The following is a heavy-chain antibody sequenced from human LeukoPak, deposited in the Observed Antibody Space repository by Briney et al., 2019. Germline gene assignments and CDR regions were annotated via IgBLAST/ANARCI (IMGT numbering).Heavy chain of an antibody. CDR3: ARDRKYFQH. CDR1: GGSISSYY. V-gene: IGHV4-59*01. CDR2: IYYSGST. Sequence: SETLSLTCTVSGGSISSYYWSWIRQPPGKGLEWIGYIYYSGSTNYNPPLKSRVTISVDTSKNQFSLKLSSVTAADTAVYYCARDRKYFQHWGQGTLVTVSS. J-gene: IGHJ1*01.